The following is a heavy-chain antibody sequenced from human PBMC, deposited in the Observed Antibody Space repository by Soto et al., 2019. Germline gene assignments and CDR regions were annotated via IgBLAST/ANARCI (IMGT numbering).Heavy chain of an antibody. V-gene: IGHV4-31*03. Sequence: QVQLQESGPGLVKPSQTLSLTCTVSGGSINSGGYCWSWIRQHPGKGLDWIGCISYGGSTSYNPSLKSRVTISVDTSKNQFSLKLTSVTAADKAVDYCSRGILVWGQGALITVSS. CDR2: ISYGGST. CDR1: GGSINSGGYC. J-gene: IGHJ4*02. D-gene: IGHD5-18*01. CDR3: SRGILV.